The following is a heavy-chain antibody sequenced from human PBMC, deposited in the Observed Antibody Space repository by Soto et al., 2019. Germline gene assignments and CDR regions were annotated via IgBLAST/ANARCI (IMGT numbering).Heavy chain of an antibody. CDR1: GFTFSSYG. V-gene: IGHV3-30*03. D-gene: IGHD3-10*01. J-gene: IGHJ4*02. Sequence: GGSLRLSCAASGFTFSSYGMHWVRQAPGKGLEWVATMSYDGGNKYYADSVKGRFTISRDNAKNSLYLQMNSLRDEDTAVYYCASDSGFDYWGQGT. CDR3: ASDSGFDY. CDR2: MSYDGGNK.